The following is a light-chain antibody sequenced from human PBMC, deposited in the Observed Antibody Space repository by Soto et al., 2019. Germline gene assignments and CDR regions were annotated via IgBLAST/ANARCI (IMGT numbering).Light chain of an antibody. CDR3: QQYNNWPPIT. CDR2: GAS. CDR1: QSVRSN. J-gene: IGKJ5*01. V-gene: IGKV3-15*01. Sequence: EIVMRQSPATMSVSPGERATLSCRASQSVRSNLAWYQQKPGQAPRLLIYGASTRATGIPARFSGSGSGTEFTLTVSSLQSEDFAVYYCQQYNNWPPITFGQGTRLEIK.